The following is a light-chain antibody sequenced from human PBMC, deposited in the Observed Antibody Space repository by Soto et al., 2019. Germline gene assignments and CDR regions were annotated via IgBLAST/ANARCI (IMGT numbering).Light chain of an antibody. CDR2: DVR. Sequence: QSALTQPASVSGSPGQPITISGTGTSSDVGGYNFVSWYQQHPGKAPKLLIYDVRNRPSGVSSHFSGSKSGNTASLTISGLQAEDEADYYFSSYTRSSTYVFGTGTKLTVL. J-gene: IGLJ1*01. CDR3: SSYTRSSTYV. CDR1: SSDVGGYNF. V-gene: IGLV2-14*01.